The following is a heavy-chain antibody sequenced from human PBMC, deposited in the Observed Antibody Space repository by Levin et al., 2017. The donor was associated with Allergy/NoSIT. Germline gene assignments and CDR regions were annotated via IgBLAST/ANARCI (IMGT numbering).Heavy chain of an antibody. CDR3: AKDLGYYGMDV. V-gene: IGHV3-23*01. D-gene: IGHD3-16*01. CDR2: MTVIDASI. J-gene: IGHJ6*02. Sequence: PGGSLRLSCAASGFTFSTYAMTWVRQAPGKGLEWVSTMTVIDASIYYADSVKGRFTISRDNSKSTLYLQMRSLRAEDTAVYYCAKDLGYYGMDVWGQGTTVTVS. CDR1: GFTFSTYA.